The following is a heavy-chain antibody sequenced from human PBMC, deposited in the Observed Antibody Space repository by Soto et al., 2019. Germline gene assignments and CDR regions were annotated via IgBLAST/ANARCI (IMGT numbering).Heavy chain of an antibody. CDR3: VRRHVSATGIDWFDP. Sequence: QVQLVQSGTEVKKPGASVKVSCKASGYTFTSYGIHWVRQAPGQRLEWMGWINAANGDTKYSPKFQGRVSITRDTSASTDYMELSSLRSEDTAVYYCVRRHVSATGIDWFDPWGQGTLVTVSS. CDR2: INAANGDT. CDR1: GYTFTSYG. V-gene: IGHV1-3*01. J-gene: IGHJ5*02. D-gene: IGHD6-13*01.